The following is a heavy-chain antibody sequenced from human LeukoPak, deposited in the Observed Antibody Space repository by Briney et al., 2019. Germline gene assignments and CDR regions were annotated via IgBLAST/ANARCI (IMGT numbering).Heavy chain of an antibody. CDR3: ARGGSSWYLPPYYMDV. Sequence: GGSLRLSCAASGFTFSSYSMNWVRQAPGKGLEWVSSISNSSSYIYYADSVKGRFTISRDNAKNSLYLQMNSLRAEDTAVYYCARGGSSWYLPPYYMDVWGKGTTVTISS. D-gene: IGHD6-13*01. V-gene: IGHV3-21*01. CDR2: ISNSSSYI. J-gene: IGHJ6*03. CDR1: GFTFSSYS.